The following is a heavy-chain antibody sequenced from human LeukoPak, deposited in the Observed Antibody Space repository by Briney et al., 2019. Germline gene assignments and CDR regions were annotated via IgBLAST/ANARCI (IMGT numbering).Heavy chain of an antibody. CDR3: ARDHLLPLDY. CDR1: GFTFSSYG. V-gene: IGHV3-33*01. CDR2: IWYDGSNK. Sequence: PGGSLRLSCAASGFTFSSYGMHWVRQAPGKGLEWVAVIWYDGSNKYYADSVKGRFTISKDNSKNTLYLQMNSLRAEDTAVYYRARDHLLPLDYWGQGTLVTVSS. J-gene: IGHJ4*02. D-gene: IGHD3-10*01.